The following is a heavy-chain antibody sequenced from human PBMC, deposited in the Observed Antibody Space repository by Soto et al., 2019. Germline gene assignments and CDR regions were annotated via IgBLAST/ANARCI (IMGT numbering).Heavy chain of an antibody. CDR3: AKWDGYGDH. CDR1: GFTFDDYA. CDR2: INWNSGSI. D-gene: IGHD5-18*01. Sequence: EVQLVESGGGLVQPGRSLRLSCAASGFTFDDYAMHWVRQVPGKGLEWVSGINWNSGSIGYADSVKGRFAISRDNAKNSLHLQMKSLRVDDTAVYYCAKWDGYGDHWGQGTLVTVSS. J-gene: IGHJ5*02. V-gene: IGHV3-9*01.